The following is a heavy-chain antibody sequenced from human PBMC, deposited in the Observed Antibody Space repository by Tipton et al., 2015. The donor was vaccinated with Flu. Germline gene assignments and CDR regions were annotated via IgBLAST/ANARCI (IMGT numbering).Heavy chain of an antibody. J-gene: IGHJ5*01. V-gene: IGHV4-38-2*02. CDR3: ARDYGDLNWFDS. CDR1: GYSIRSAYY. D-gene: IGHD3-10*01. CDR2: IYHSGTT. Sequence: TLSLTCSVSGYSIRSAYYWGWVRRPPGKGLEWIGTIYHSGTTYYNPSLKSRLTISVDTSKNQFSLRLNSVAAADTAVYYCARDYGDLNWFDSWGQGALVTVSS.